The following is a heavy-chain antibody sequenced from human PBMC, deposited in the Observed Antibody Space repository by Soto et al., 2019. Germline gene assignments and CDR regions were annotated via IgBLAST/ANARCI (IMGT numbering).Heavy chain of an antibody. D-gene: IGHD4-4*01. CDR2: IYHSGST. V-gene: IGHV4-30-2*01. CDR3: ARGMTTVTTLDY. CDR1: GGSISSGGYS. J-gene: IGHJ4*02. Sequence: SETLSLTCAVSGGSISSGGYSWSWIRQPPGKGLEWIGYIYHSGSTYYNPSLKSRITISIDRSKNQLSLKLSSVTAADTAVYYCARGMTTVTTLDYWGQGTLVTVS.